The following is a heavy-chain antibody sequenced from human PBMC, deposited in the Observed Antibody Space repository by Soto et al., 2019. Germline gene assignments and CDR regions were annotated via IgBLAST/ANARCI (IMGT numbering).Heavy chain of an antibody. Sequence: PSETLSLTCTVSGGSISSDSYYWGWIRQSPEKGFEWIASISYFGSTYYSPTLKSRLLISVDTSKSQFSLKLSSVTAADTAVYNCVRFWPPPYSDALTDYTDAFDYWGQGILVTVSS. J-gene: IGHJ4*02. D-gene: IGHD3-9*01. CDR3: VRFWPPPYSDALTDYTDAFDY. CDR1: GGSISSDSYY. V-gene: IGHV4-39*01. CDR2: ISYFGST.